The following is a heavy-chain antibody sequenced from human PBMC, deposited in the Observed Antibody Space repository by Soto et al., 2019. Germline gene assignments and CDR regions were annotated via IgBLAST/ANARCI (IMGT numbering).Heavy chain of an antibody. J-gene: IGHJ4*02. Sequence: ASVKVSFQASGYTFTTYGVSWVRQAPGQGLEWMGWISTYNGNTNYAQKLQGRVTMTTDTSTSTAYMELRSLRSDDTAVYYCARVHQAVSLRFLEWLSDFDYWGQGTLVTVSS. CDR1: GYTFTTYG. D-gene: IGHD3-3*01. CDR3: ARVHQAVSLRFLEWLSDFDY. CDR2: ISTYNGNT. V-gene: IGHV1-18*01.